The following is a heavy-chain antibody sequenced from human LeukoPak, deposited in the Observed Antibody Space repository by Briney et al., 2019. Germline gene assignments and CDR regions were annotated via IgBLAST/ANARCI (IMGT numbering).Heavy chain of an antibody. CDR2: IIPILGIA. J-gene: IGHJ4*02. D-gene: IGHD3-22*01. CDR3: ARSSYDSSVEIDY. Sequence: VASVKVSCKASGGTFSSYAISWVRQAPGQGLEWMGRIIPILGIANYAQKLQGRVTMTRNTSISTAYMKLSSLRSEDTAVYYCARSSYDSSVEIDYWGQGTLVTVSS. V-gene: IGHV1-69*04. CDR1: GGTFSSYA.